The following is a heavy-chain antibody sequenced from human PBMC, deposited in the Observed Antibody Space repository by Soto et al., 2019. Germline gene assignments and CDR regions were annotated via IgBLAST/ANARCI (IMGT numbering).Heavy chain of an antibody. D-gene: IGHD4-17*01. J-gene: IGHJ4*02. CDR3: ARGLGDYLGYYFDY. Sequence: QVQLQESGPGLVKPSEPLSLTCTVSGGSISSYYWRWIRQPPGKGLEWIGYIYYSGSTNYNPSLKSRVTISVDTSKNQFSLKLSSVTAADTAVYYCARGLGDYLGYYFDYWGQGTLVTVSS. CDR1: GGSISSYY. CDR2: IYYSGST. V-gene: IGHV4-59*01.